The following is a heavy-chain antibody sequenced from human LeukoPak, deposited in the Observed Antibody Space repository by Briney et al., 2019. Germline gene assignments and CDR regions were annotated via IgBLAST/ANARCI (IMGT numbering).Heavy chain of an antibody. V-gene: IGHV3-23*01. J-gene: IGHJ4*02. CDR1: GFTFSSYA. D-gene: IGHD6-6*01. CDR2: ISTSGGST. Sequence: AGSLRLSCAASGFTFSSYAMSWVRQAPGKGLQWVSGISTSGGSTYYADSVKGRFTISRDNSKNTLYLQMNSLRAEDTAVYYCAKAIGTVAARPLDFWGQGTLVTVSS. CDR3: AKAIGTVAARPLDF.